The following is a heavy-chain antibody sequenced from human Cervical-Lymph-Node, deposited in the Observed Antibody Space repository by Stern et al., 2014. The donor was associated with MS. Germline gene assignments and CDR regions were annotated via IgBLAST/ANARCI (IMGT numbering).Heavy chain of an antibody. CDR2: IYPRDSDI. J-gene: IGHJ4*02. CDR3: ARRMPPDY. Sequence: VQLVQSGAEVRKPGESLKISCKASGYTFTDYWIGWVRQMPGKGLEWMGIIYPRDSDITYSPSFQGQVTISADRSLRTAYLQWSSLRASDPAIYYCARRMPPDYWGQGTLVTVSS. D-gene: IGHD2-2*01. V-gene: IGHV5-51*03. CDR1: GYTFTDYW.